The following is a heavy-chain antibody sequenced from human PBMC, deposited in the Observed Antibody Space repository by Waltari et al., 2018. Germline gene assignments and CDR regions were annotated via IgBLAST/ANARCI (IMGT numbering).Heavy chain of an antibody. CDR2: ISGGGGVT. CDR1: TFTFSNYA. D-gene: IGHD2-8*01. J-gene: IGHJ3*02. V-gene: IGHV3-23*01. CDR3: AKDPNGDYIGAFDT. Sequence: EVQVLESGGLLVQPGGSLRVSCAASTFTFSNYAMTWVRQAPGKGLEYISSISGGGGVTVYANSVKGRFTISRDNSKSTLYLQMNSLRGEDTATYYCAKDPNGDYIGAFDTWGQGTMVTVSP.